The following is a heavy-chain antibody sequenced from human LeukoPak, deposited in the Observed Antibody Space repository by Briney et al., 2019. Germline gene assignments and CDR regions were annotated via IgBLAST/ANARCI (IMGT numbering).Heavy chain of an antibody. D-gene: IGHD6-19*01. CDR3: ARAKALYSSGWYGNYYYYGMDV. CDR1: GYTFTGYY. CDR2: INPNSGGT. Sequence: GASVKVSCKASGYTFTGYYMHWVRQAPGQGLEWMGWINPNSGGTNYAQKFQGRVTMTRDTSISTAYMGLSRLRSDDTAVYYCARAKALYSSGWYGNYYYYGMDVWGQGTTVTVSS. V-gene: IGHV1-2*02. J-gene: IGHJ6*02.